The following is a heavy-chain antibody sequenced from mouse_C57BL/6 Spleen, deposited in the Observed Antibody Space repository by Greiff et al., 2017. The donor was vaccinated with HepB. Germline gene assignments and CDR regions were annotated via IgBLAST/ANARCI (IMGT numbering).Heavy chain of an antibody. CDR2: IYPGDGDT. J-gene: IGHJ3*01. Sequence: VQLQQSGPELVKPGASVKISCKASGYAFSSSWMNWVKQRPGKGLEWIGRIYPGDGDTNYNGKFKGKATLTADKSSSTAYMQLSSLTSEDSAVYFCANETIYYGLFAYWGQGTLVTVSA. V-gene: IGHV1-82*01. D-gene: IGHD2-2*01. CDR3: ANETIYYGLFAY. CDR1: GYAFSSSW.